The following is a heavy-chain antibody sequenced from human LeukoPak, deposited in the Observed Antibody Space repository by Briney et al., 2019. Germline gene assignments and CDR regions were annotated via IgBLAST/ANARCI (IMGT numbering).Heavy chain of an antibody. CDR3: AGNYYGSGSYD. D-gene: IGHD3-10*01. Sequence: GGSLRLSCAVSGFTFSSYEMNWVRQAPGRGLEWVSYINSGGSGIQYADSVKGRFTISRDNAKNSLYLQMNSLRAEDTAVYYCAGNYYGSGSYDWGQGTLVTVSS. CDR2: INSGGSGI. J-gene: IGHJ4*02. V-gene: IGHV3-48*03. CDR1: GFTFSSYE.